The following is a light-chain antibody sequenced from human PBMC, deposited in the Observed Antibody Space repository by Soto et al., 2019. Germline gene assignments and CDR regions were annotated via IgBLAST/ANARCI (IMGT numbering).Light chain of an antibody. J-gene: IGLJ2*01. CDR2: EVS. CDR3: SSYAGINQLV. CDR1: SSDVGGYNY. V-gene: IGLV2-8*01. Sequence: QSALTQPPSASGSPGQSVTISCTGTSSDVGGYNYVSWYQQHPGKAAKVMIYEVSRRPSGVPDRFSGSKSGNTASLTVSGLQAEDEADYYCSSYAGINQLVFGGGTKLTV.